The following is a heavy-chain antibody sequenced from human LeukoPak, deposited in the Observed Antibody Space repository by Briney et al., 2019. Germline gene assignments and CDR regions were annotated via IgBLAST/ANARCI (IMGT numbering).Heavy chain of an antibody. V-gene: IGHV4-4*09. CDR2: IYTSGST. D-gene: IGHD6-6*01. CDR3: ARAYSSSSSYYYYMYA. Sequence: PSETLSLTCTVSGGSISSYYGSWLRQPPGKGLEWVGYIYTSGSTNYNPSLKSRVTISVDTSKNQFSLKLSSVTAADTAVYYWARAYSSSSSYYYYMYAWGKGTTVTVSS. J-gene: IGHJ6*03. CDR1: GGSISSYY.